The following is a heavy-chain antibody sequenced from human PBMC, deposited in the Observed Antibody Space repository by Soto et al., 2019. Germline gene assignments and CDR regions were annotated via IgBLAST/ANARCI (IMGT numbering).Heavy chain of an antibody. CDR2: ISGSGGST. J-gene: IGHJ2*01. D-gene: IGHD2-15*01. Sequence: PGGSLRLSCAASGFTFSSYAMSWVRQAPGKGLEWVSAISGSGGSTYYADSVKGRFTISRDNSKNTLYLQMNSLRAEDTAVYYCAKDQRKYYRIVVVVAATQASYWYFDLWGRGTLVTVSS. CDR3: AKDQRKYYRIVVVVAATQASYWYFDL. V-gene: IGHV3-23*01. CDR1: GFTFSSYA.